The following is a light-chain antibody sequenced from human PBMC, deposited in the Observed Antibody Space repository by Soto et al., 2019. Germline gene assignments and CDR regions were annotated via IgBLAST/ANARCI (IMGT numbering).Light chain of an antibody. CDR1: SSDVGGYNY. J-gene: IGLJ2*01. V-gene: IGLV2-8*01. CDR2: EVT. CDR3: SSYAGTNNFVV. Sequence: QSALTQPPSASGSPGQSVTISCTGTSSDVGGYNYVSWYQHHPGKAPKLMISEVTKRPSGVPDRFSGSKSGNTASLTVSGLQAEDEADYYCSSYAGTNNFVVFGGGTQLTVL.